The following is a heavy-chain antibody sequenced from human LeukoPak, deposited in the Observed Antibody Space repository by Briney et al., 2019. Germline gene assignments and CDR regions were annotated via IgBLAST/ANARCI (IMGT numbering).Heavy chain of an antibody. V-gene: IGHV1-2*02. Sequence: ASVKVSCKASGYTFTGYYMHWVRQAPGQGLEWMGWINPNSGGTNYAQRFQGRVTMTRDTSISTAYMELSRLRSDDTAVYYCARGSRPRIAAADDYWGQGTLVTVSS. CDR1: GYTFTGYY. CDR3: ARGSRPRIAAADDY. D-gene: IGHD6-13*01. J-gene: IGHJ4*02. CDR2: INPNSGGT.